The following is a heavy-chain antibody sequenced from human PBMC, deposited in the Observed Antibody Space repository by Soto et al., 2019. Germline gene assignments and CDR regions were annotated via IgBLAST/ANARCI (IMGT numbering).Heavy chain of an antibody. Sequence: PSETLSLTCTLSGVSITSGAYYWTWVRQHPGKGLEWIGYIYYSGTTNYNPSLMGRVTISIDKSKSQFALNLRSVTAADTAIYYCARALYGDLYNWVDPWGQGTLVTVSS. CDR1: GVSITSGAYY. J-gene: IGHJ5*02. CDR2: IYYSGTT. D-gene: IGHD4-17*01. V-gene: IGHV4-61*08. CDR3: ARALYGDLYNWVDP.